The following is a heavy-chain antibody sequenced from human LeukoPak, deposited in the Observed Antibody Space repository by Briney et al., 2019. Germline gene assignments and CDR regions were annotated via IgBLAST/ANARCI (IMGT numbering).Heavy chain of an antibody. CDR3: ARDRGSGPAPSGY. D-gene: IGHD3-10*01. Sequence: ASVTVSFTGSRYTFTIYGISWVRHAPGQGLEWMGWISAYNGNTNYAQKLQGRVTMTTDTSTSTAYRELRSLRSDDTAVDCCARDRGSGPAPSGYWGQGTLVTVSS. V-gene: IGHV1-18*01. CDR2: ISAYNGNT. CDR1: RYTFTIYG. J-gene: IGHJ4*02.